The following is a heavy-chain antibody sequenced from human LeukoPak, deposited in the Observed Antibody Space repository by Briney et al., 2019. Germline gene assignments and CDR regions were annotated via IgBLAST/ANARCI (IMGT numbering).Heavy chain of an antibody. D-gene: IGHD3-22*01. J-gene: IGHJ2*01. CDR3: ARESLYYDSSGYFPNWYFDL. CDR1: GGSISSGSYY. Sequence: PSQTLSLTCTVSGGSISSGSYYWSWIRQPAGKGLEWIGRIYTSGSTNYNPSLKSRVTISEDTSKNQFSLKLSSVTAAGTAVYYCARESLYYDSSGYFPNWYFDLWGRGTLVTVSS. CDR2: IYTSGST. V-gene: IGHV4-61*02.